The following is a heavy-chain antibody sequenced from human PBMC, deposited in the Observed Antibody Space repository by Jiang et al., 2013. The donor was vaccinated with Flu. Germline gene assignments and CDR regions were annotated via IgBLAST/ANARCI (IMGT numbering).Heavy chain of an antibody. D-gene: IGHD2-21*01. J-gene: IGHJ3*02. CDR2: ISGSGGST. Sequence: AISGSGGSTYYVRLREGPVHQSPRDNSKNTLYLQMNSLRAEDTAVYYCAKDVAALDAFDIWGQGTMVTVSS. CDR3: AKDVAALDAFDI. V-gene: IGHV3-23*01.